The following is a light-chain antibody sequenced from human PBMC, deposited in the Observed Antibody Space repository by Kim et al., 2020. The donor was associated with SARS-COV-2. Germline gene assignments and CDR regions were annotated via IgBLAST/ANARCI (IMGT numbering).Light chain of an antibody. CDR3: QQYNYWYT. CDR2: GAS. V-gene: IGKV3-15*01. Sequence: EIVMTQSPATLSVSPGERATLSCRASQNIGTNLAWYQHKPGQAPRLLIYGASARATGVPARFSGSGSGTEFTLTISSLRSEDFAVYYCQQYNYWYTFGQGTKLEI. CDR1: QNIGTN. J-gene: IGKJ2*01.